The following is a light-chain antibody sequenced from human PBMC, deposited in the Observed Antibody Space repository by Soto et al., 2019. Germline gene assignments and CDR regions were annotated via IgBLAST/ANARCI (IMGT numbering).Light chain of an antibody. CDR3: QHYNSDPWT. CDR1: QTIRRW. V-gene: IGKV1-5*01. J-gene: IGKJ1*01. Sequence: DIEMTQSPSTLSASVGDRVTITCRASQTIRRWLAWYQQRPGKAPKVLIYDASTLESGVHARFSGSGSETDFTLTISSLQPEDSATYYCQHYNSDPWTFGQGTKVEIK. CDR2: DAS.